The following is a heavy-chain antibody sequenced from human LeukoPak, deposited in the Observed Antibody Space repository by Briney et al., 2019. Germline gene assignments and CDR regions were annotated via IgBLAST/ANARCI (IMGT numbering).Heavy chain of an antibody. CDR3: VRVKGSYFDY. J-gene: IGHJ4*02. CDR1: GFPLSSYS. V-gene: IGHV3-48*01. Sequence: GGSLRLSCAASGFPLSSYSINWVRQAPGKGLEWGSYISSSVSAIYYVDSVKGRFTVSRDNAKNSVFLQMNSPRAEDTAVYYCVRVKGSYFDYWGQGALVTVSS. CDR2: ISSSVSAI. D-gene: IGHD2-15*01.